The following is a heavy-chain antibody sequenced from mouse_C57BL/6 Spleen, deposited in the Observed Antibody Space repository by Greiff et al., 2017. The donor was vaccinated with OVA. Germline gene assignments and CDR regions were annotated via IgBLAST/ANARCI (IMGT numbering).Heavy chain of an antibody. CDR1: GYTFTSYW. CDR2: IHPNSGST. V-gene: IGHV1-64*01. J-gene: IGHJ3*01. CDR3: ARPVIYYYGSSPFAY. Sequence: QVQLQQPGAELVKPGASVKLSCKASGYTFTSYWMHWVKQRPGQGLEWIGMIHPNSGSTNYNEKFKSKATLTVDKSSSTAYMQRSSLTSEDSAFYYCARPVIYYYGSSPFAYWGQGTLVTVSA. D-gene: IGHD1-1*01.